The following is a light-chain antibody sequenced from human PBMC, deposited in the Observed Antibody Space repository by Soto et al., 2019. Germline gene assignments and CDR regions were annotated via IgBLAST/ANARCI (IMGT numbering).Light chain of an antibody. J-gene: IGKJ4*01. CDR2: GAS. V-gene: IGKV3-20*01. Sequence: EIVLTQSPATLSLSPGERATLSCRASQSVSNYLAWYQQKPGQAPRLLIYGASSRATGIPDRFRGSGSGTDFSLSIRRLEPEDFGVYYCQQYGSSPLTFGGGTKVDIK. CDR1: QSVSNY. CDR3: QQYGSSPLT.